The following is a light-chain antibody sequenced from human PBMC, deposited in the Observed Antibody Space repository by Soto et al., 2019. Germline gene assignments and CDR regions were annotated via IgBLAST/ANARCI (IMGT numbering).Light chain of an antibody. CDR3: QQRSNWPPVFT. CDR2: DAS. V-gene: IGKV3-11*01. CDR1: QSVSSY. Sequence: EIVMTQSPATLSVSPGERATLSCRASQSVSSYLAWYQQKPDQAPRLLIYDASNRATGIPARFSGSGSGTDFTLTISSLEPEDFAVYYCQQRSNWPPVFTFGPGTKVDIK. J-gene: IGKJ3*01.